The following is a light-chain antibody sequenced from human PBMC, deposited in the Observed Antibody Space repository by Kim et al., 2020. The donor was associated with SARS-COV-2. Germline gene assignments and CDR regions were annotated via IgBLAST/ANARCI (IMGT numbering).Light chain of an antibody. CDR1: KLGDKY. CDR3: QAWDSSTGV. J-gene: IGLJ1*01. V-gene: IGLV3-1*01. Sequence: GSPGQTASITCAGDKLGDKYACWYQQKPCQSPVLVIYQDSKRPSGIPERFSGSNSGNPATLTISGTQAMDEADYYCQAWDSSTGVFGTGTKVTVL. CDR2: QDS.